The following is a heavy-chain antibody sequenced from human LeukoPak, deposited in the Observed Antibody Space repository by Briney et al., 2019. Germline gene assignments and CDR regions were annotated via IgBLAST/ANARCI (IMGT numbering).Heavy chain of an antibody. Sequence: GASVKASCKASGYTFTSYGISWVRQAPGQGLEWMGWISAYNGNTNYAQKLQGRVTMTTDTSTSTAYMELRSLRSDGTAVYYCARHLDPTDAFDIWGQGTMVTVSS. CDR2: ISAYNGNT. V-gene: IGHV1-18*01. CDR3: ARHLDPTDAFDI. CDR1: GYTFTSYG. J-gene: IGHJ3*02. D-gene: IGHD2-2*03.